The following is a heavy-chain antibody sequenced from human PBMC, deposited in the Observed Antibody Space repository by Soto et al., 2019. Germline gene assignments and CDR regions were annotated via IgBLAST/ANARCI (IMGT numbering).Heavy chain of an antibody. V-gene: IGHV4-30-4*08. Sequence: TLSLTCTVSGVSISSGDYYWSWIRQPPGKGLEWIGNIYYSGSTYYNPSLKSRVTISVDTSKNQFSLKLSSVTAADTAVYYCARGRQPWIQLLDYWGQGTLVTVSS. CDR2: IYYSGST. CDR1: GVSISSGDYY. CDR3: ARGRQPWIQLLDY. J-gene: IGHJ4*02. D-gene: IGHD5-18*01.